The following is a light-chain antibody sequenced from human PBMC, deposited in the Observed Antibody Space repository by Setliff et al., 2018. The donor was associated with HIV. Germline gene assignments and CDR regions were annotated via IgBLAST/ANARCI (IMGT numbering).Light chain of an antibody. CDR2: EVS. V-gene: IGLV2-14*01. Sequence: QSVLAQPASVSGSPGQSITISCTGTSSDVGGYNYVSWYQQHPGNAPKLMIFEVSNRPSGVSNRFSGSKSGNTASLTISGLQAEDEADYYCSSYTSSGLYVFGTGTKGTVL. CDR1: SSDVGGYNY. CDR3: SSYTSSGLYV. J-gene: IGLJ1*01.